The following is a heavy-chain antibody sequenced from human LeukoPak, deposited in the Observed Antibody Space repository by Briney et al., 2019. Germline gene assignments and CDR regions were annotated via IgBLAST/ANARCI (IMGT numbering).Heavy chain of an antibody. Sequence: ASVKVSCKASGYTFTSYAMNWVRQAPGQGLEWMGWINTNTGNPTYAQGFTGRFVFSLDTSVSTAYLQISSLKAEDTAVYYCARDGNYYDSSGYKDGENWGQGTLVTVSS. CDR3: ARDGNYYDSSGYKDGEN. CDR2: INTNTGNP. CDR1: GYTFTSYA. V-gene: IGHV7-4-1*02. D-gene: IGHD3-22*01. J-gene: IGHJ4*02.